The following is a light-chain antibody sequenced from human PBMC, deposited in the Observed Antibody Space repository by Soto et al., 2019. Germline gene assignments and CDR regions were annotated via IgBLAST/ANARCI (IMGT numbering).Light chain of an antibody. Sequence: EIVMTQSPATLSVSPGERATLSCRASQSVSSTLAWYQQKPGQVPRLLIYGASTRATGVPARFSGSGSGTDFTLTISSLQSEDFAVYYCQHYNQWPLTFGGGTKVDI. CDR1: QSVSST. V-gene: IGKV3-15*01. J-gene: IGKJ4*01. CDR3: QHYNQWPLT. CDR2: GAS.